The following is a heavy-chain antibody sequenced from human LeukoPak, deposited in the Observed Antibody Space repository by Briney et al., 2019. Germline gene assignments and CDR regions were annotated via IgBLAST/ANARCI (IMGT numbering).Heavy chain of an antibody. CDR2: FDPEDGEI. CDR3: ALYYGDSAKGYYFDY. V-gene: IGHV1-24*01. CDR1: GYTLTELS. J-gene: IGHJ4*02. Sequence: GASVKVSCKVSGYTLTELSIHWVRQAPGKGLEWMGGFDPEDGEIIYAQNLQGRVTMTEDTSTDTAYMELSSLRYEDTAVYYCALYYGDSAKGYYFDYWGQGTLVTVSS. D-gene: IGHD4-17*01.